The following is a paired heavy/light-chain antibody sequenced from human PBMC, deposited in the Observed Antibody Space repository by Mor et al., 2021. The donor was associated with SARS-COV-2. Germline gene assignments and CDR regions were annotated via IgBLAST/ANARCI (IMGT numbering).Heavy chain of an antibody. CDR2: VSWNSGTK. CDR3: AKDTVGYTSPNYSHSSGHLDY. J-gene: IGHJ4*02. CDR1: GFTFHDYA. Sequence: EVQLVESGGGLVQPGRSLRLSCAASGFTFHDYAMHWVRQVPGKGLEWVSSVSWNSGTKVYADSVKGRFTISRDNAQNSLYLQMDNLRADDTAIYYCAKDTVGYTSPNYSHSSGHLDYWGQGALVTVSS. V-gene: IGHV3-9*01. D-gene: IGHD3-22*01.
Light chain of an antibody. J-gene: IGLJ3*02. Sequence: QSVLTQPPSVSGAPGQRVSISCTGSTSNIGAGFDVHWYLQLPGKAPKLLIYANTNRPSGVPDRFSGSKSGTSASLAITGLQAEDEADYYCQSYDRSLSLWVFGGGTKLTVV. CDR2: ANT. CDR3: QSYDRSLSLWV. V-gene: IGLV1-40*01. CDR1: TSNIGAGFD.